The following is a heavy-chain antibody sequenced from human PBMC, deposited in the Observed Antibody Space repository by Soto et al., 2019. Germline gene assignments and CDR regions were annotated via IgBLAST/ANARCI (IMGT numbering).Heavy chain of an antibody. D-gene: IGHD3-3*01. CDR2: IYYSGST. CDR1: GGSISSYY. CDR3: AFGVARYDAFDI. Sequence: PSETLSLTCTVSGGSISSYYWSWIRQPPGKGLEWIGYIYYSGSTNYNPSLKSRVTISVDTSKNQFSLKLSSVTAADTAVYYCAFGVARYDAFDIWGQGTMVTASS. J-gene: IGHJ3*02. V-gene: IGHV4-59*01.